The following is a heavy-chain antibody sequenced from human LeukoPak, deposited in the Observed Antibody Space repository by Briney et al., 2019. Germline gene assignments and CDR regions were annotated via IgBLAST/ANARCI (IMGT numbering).Heavy chain of an antibody. Sequence: SETLSLTCTVSGVSISSYYWSWLRQPPGKDLEWIVFVYYSGSNNYNPSLKSRVTLSVDTSKNQFSLKLNSVTAADTAVYYCARHYCTGDNCYYFDYWGQGTLVTVAS. D-gene: IGHD2-15*01. J-gene: IGHJ4*02. CDR1: GVSISSYY. CDR2: VYYSGSN. V-gene: IGHV4-59*01. CDR3: ARHYCTGDNCYYFDY.